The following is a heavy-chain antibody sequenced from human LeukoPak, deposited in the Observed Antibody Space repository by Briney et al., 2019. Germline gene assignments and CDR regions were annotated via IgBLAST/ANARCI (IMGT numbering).Heavy chain of an antibody. CDR1: GFTFTTYG. Sequence: GGSLRLACAAAGFTFTTYGIRWVRQAAGKGLGWVAFMSYDGGNEYYPHSVKGRFTISRDISKSTLYLQMNSLRAGDTALYYCARDKGGGTMNRLHYFDYCGQGTLVTASS. CDR2: MSYDGGNE. J-gene: IGHJ4*02. V-gene: IGHV3-30*06. D-gene: IGHD1-7*01. CDR3: ARDKGGGTMNRLHYFDY.